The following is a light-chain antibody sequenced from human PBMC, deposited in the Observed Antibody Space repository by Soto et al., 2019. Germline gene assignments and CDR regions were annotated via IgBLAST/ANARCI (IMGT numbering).Light chain of an antibody. CDR1: QSVSSTY. CDR3: QQYGSSSWT. V-gene: IGKV3-20*01. CDR2: GAS. J-gene: IGKJ1*01. Sequence: EIALTQSPGTLSLSPGERATLSCRASQSVSSTYLAWYQQQPGQAPRLLIYGASNRATGIPDRFSGIGSGTDFTLTISRLEPEEFAVYYCQQYGSSSWTFDQLTKVDIK.